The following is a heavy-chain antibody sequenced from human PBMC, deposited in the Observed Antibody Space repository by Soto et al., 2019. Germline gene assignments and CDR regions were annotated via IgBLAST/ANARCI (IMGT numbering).Heavy chain of an antibody. V-gene: IGHV3-30-3*01. J-gene: IGHJ4*02. CDR2: ISYDGSNK. CDR3: ARGRKNSSSWYY. D-gene: IGHD6-13*01. CDR1: GFTFSSYA. Sequence: QVQLVESGGGVVQPGRSLRLSCAASGFTFSSYAMHWLRQAPGKGLEWVAVISYDGSNKYYADSVKGRFTISRDNSKNTLYLQMNSLRAEDTAVYYCARGRKNSSSWYYWGQGTLVTVSS.